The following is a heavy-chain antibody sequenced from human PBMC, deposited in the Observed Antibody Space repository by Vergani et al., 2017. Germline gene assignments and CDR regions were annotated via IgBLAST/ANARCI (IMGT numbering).Heavy chain of an antibody. CDR2: IYYSGST. CDR1: GGSISSGGYY. D-gene: IGHD1-1*01. J-gene: IGHJ6*03. CDR3: AREDLQLEPYVMDV. V-gene: IGHV4-31*03. Sequence: QVQLQESGPGLVKPSQTLSLTCTVSGGSISSGGYYWSWIRQHPGKGLEWIGYIYYSGSTYYNPSLKSRVTISVDTSKKQFSLKLSSVTAADTAVYYCAREDLQLEPYVMDVWGKGTTVTVSS.